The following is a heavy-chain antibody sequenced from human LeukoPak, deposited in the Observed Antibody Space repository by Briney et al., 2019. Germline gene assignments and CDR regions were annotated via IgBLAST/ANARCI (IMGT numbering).Heavy chain of an antibody. Sequence: ESGGGVVQPGRSLRLSCAASGFTFSSYGMHWVRQAPGKGLEWVAVIWYDGSNKYYADPVKGRFTISRDNSKNTLYLQMNSLRAEDTAVYYCARGGKTYYYDSSGYYIGYWGQGTLVTVSS. CDR3: ARGGKTYYYDSSGYYIGY. V-gene: IGHV3-33*01. J-gene: IGHJ4*02. CDR1: GFTFSSYG. D-gene: IGHD3-22*01. CDR2: IWYDGSNK.